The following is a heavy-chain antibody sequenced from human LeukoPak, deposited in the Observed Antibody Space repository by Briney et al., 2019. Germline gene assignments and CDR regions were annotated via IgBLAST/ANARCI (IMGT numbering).Heavy chain of an antibody. J-gene: IGHJ4*02. CDR1: GFTFSSYA. Sequence: GGSLRLFCAASGFTFSSYAMSWVRQAPGKGLEWVSAISGSGGSTYYADSVKGRFTISRDNSKNTLYLQMNSLRAEDTAVYYCAKLNIVATFFDYWGQGTLVTVSS. CDR3: AKLNIVATFFDY. V-gene: IGHV3-23*01. D-gene: IGHD5-12*01. CDR2: ISGSGGST.